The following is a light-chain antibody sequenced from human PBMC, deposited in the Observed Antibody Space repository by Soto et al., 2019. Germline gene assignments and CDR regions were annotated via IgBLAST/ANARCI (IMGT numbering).Light chain of an antibody. CDR1: TSDVGAYNY. V-gene: IGLV2-8*01. CDR3: SSYAGDNKGV. CDR2: EVS. Sequence: QSVLTQPPSASGSPGQSVTISCTRTTSDVGAYNYVSWYQQHPGKAPKLVIYEVSRRPSGVPDRFSGSKSGNTASLTVSGLQAEDEADYYCSSYAGDNKGVFGTG. J-gene: IGLJ1*01.